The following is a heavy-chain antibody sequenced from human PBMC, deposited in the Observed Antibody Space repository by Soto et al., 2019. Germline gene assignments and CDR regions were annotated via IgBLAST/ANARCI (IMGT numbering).Heavy chain of an antibody. Sequence: SETLSLTCTVSGGSISSSSYYWGWIRQPPGKGLEWIGSIYYSGSTYYNPSLKSRVTISVDTSKNQFSLKLSSVTAADTAVYYCARHLSSSFNYFDYWGQGTLVTVSS. CDR3: ARHLSSSFNYFDY. V-gene: IGHV4-39*01. CDR1: GGSISSSSYY. D-gene: IGHD6-13*01. J-gene: IGHJ4*02. CDR2: IYYSGST.